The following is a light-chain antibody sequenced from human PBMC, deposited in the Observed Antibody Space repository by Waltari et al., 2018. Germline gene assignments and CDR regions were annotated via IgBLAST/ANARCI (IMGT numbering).Light chain of an antibody. J-gene: IGKJ2*01. CDR1: QSVSSY. V-gene: IGKV3-11*01. CDR2: DAA. CDR3: QHRYT. Sequence: EIVLTQSPATLSLSPGERATLSCRASQSVSSYLAWYQQKPGQAPRLLIYDAANRATDIPASFSGSGSGTDFTLTISSLEPEDFAVYFCQHRYTFGQGTKLEIK.